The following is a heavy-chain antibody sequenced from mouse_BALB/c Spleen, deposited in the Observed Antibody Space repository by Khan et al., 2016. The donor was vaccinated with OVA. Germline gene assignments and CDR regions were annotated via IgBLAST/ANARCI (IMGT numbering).Heavy chain of an antibody. J-gene: IGHJ4*01. Sequence: QIQLVQSGPELKKPGETVKISCKASGYTFTSYGMNWVKQSQGKALKWMGWINTYTGEPTYADDFKGRFAFSLETSASTAYLQINTLKNEDTATDFGASPHYVSDALDYWGQGTSVTVSS. CDR1: GYTFTSYG. V-gene: IGHV9-3-1*01. D-gene: IGHD1-1*01. CDR2: INTYTGEP. CDR3: ASPHYVSDALDY.